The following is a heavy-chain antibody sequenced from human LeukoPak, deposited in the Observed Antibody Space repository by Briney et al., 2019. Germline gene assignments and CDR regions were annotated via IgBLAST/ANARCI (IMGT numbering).Heavy chain of an antibody. Sequence: AGGSLRLSCVASGFTFNSYTMSWVRQAPGKGLEWVSAISGSGGSTYYADSVKGRFTISRDNSKNTLSLQMNSLRTGDTAVYYCAKVTSGGSCYPSDYWGQGTLVTVSS. CDR1: GFTFNSYT. J-gene: IGHJ4*02. CDR3: AKVTSGGSCYPSDY. V-gene: IGHV3-23*01. CDR2: ISGSGGST. D-gene: IGHD2-15*01.